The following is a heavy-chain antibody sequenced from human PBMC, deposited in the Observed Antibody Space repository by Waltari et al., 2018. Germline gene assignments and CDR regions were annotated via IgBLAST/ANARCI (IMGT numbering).Heavy chain of an antibody. D-gene: IGHD7-27*01. V-gene: IGHV1-3*01. CDR3: ARMMGTFTYYHGRDV. CDR2: INAGNGNT. J-gene: IGHJ6*02. CDR1: GYTFTSYA. Sequence: QVQLVQSGAEVKKPGASVKVSCKASGYTFTSYAMHWVRQAPGQRLEWMGWINAGNGNTKYSQKFQGRVTITRYTSASPAYMELSSQRSEDTAVYYFARMMGTFTYYHGRDVWGQGTTVTVSS.